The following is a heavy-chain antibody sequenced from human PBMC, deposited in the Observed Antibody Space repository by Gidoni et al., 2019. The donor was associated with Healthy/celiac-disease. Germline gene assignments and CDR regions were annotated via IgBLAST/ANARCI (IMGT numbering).Heavy chain of an antibody. D-gene: IGHD3-22*01. Sequence: EVQLVESGGGLVQPGGSLRLSCAASGFTFSSYWMSWVRQAPGKGLEWVANIKQDGSEKYYVDSVKGRFTISRDNAKNSLYLQMNSLRAEDTAVYYCARDSAEDYYDSSGLGDYWGQGTLVTVSS. CDR1: GFTFSSYW. J-gene: IGHJ4*02. CDR3: ARDSAEDYYDSSGLGDY. V-gene: IGHV3-7*03. CDR2: IKQDGSEK.